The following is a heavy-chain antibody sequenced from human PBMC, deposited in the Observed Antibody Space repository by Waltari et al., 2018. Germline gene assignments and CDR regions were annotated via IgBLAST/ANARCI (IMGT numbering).Heavy chain of an antibody. CDR3: ARHGAYYDSSGVYFDY. V-gene: IGHV4-59*08. D-gene: IGHD3-22*01. CDR1: GGSISSYN. Sequence: QVQLQESGPGLVKPSETLSLTCTVSGGSISSYNWSWTRKHPGKGLEWIGYIYYSGSTNYNPSLKSRVTISVDTSKNQFSLKLSSVTAADTAVYYCARHGAYYDSSGVYFDYWGQGTLVTVSS. J-gene: IGHJ4*02. CDR2: IYYSGST.